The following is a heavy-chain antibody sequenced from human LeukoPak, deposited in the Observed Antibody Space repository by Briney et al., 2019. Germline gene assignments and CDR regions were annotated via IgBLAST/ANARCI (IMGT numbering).Heavy chain of an antibody. CDR1: GFTFSSYS. Sequence: GGSLRLSCAASGFTFSSYSMNWVRQAPGKGLEWASSISSSSSYIYYADSVKGRFTISRDNAKNSLYLQMNSLRAEDTAVYYCARDSSGYTFDYWGQGTLVTVSS. CDR2: ISSSSSYI. D-gene: IGHD3-22*01. V-gene: IGHV3-21*01. J-gene: IGHJ4*02. CDR3: ARDSSGYTFDY.